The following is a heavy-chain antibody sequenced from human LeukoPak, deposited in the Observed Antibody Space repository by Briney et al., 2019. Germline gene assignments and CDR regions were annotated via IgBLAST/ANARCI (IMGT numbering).Heavy chain of an antibody. CDR3: VRGAHDFDH. V-gene: IGHV3-23*01. J-gene: IGHJ4*02. CDR2: ISGTGEST. Sequence: GGSLRLSCAASGFPFSTYAFSWVRQAPGKGLEWVSAISGTGESTVYADSVKGRFTMSRDNSKITLYLQMNSLRAEDTAVYYCVRGAHDFDHWGQGVLVTVSS. CDR1: GFPFSTYA.